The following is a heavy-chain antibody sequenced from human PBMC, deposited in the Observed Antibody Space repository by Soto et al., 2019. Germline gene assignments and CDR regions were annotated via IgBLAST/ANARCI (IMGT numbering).Heavy chain of an antibody. V-gene: IGHV4-59*01. J-gene: IGHJ2*01. CDR2: IYFSGST. CDR3: ARTTYSGSYLDWYFDL. D-gene: IGHD1-26*01. CDR1: GGSISSYY. Sequence: QVQLQESGPGLVKPSETLSLTCTVSGGSISSYYWSWIRQPPGKGLEWIGYIYFSGSTNYNRSLKSRVTFSXDTSKNHFXLXLSSVTAADTALYYCARTTYSGSYLDWYFDLWGRGTLVTVSS.